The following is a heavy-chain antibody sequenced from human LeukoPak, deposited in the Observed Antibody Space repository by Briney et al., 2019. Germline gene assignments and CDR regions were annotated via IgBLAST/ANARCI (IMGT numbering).Heavy chain of an antibody. J-gene: IGHJ4*02. CDR2: ISGSDGDT. CDR1: GFTFRSYG. CDR3: AKQYSSSWYGGYFDY. Sequence: GGSLRLSCAGSGFTFRSYGMSWVRQAPGKGLEWVSAISGSDGDTYYADSVKGRFTISRDNSYNTLYLQMSSLRAEDTAVYYCAKQYSSSWYGGYFDYWGQGTLVTVSS. V-gene: IGHV3-23*01. D-gene: IGHD6-13*01.